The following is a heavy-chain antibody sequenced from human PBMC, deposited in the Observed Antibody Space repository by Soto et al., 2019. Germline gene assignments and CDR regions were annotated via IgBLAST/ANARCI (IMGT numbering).Heavy chain of an antibody. D-gene: IGHD3-3*01. Sequence: QVQLVQSGAEVKKPGSSVKVSCKASGGTFSSYAISWVRQAPGQGLEWMGGIIPIFGTANYAQKFQGRVTIPADKSTSTAYMELSSLRSEDTAVYYCAREIRFWSGYYLRWFDPWGQGTLVTVSS. CDR2: IIPIFGTA. CDR1: GGTFSSYA. V-gene: IGHV1-69*06. J-gene: IGHJ5*02. CDR3: AREIRFWSGYYLRWFDP.